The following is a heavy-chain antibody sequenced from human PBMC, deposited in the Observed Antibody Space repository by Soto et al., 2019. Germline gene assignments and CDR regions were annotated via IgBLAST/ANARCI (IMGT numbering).Heavy chain of an antibody. D-gene: IGHD4-17*01. J-gene: IGHJ6*02. V-gene: IGHV3-30*04. Sequence: GGSLRLSCAASGFTFSSYAMHWVRQAPGKGLEWVAVISYDGSNKYYADSVKGRFTISRDNSKNTLYLQMNSLRAEDTAVYYCARDGEVDYGGNYYYYGMDVWGQGTTVTVSS. CDR3: ARDGEVDYGGNYYYYGMDV. CDR1: GFTFSSYA. CDR2: ISYDGSNK.